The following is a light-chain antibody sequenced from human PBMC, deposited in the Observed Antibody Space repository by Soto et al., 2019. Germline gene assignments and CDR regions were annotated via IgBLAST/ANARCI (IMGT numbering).Light chain of an antibody. J-gene: IGLJ2*01. Sequence: QSALTQPASVSGSPGQSITLSCTGTSSDIGGYGYVSWYQQPPGRAPTLIIFEVRDRPVGVSDRFSDSNSGNTASLSISCLHPEDDATYYCSSYRATGTLLVFGGGTKLTVL. V-gene: IGLV2-14*01. CDR1: SSDIGGYGY. CDR2: EVR. CDR3: SSYRATGTLLV.